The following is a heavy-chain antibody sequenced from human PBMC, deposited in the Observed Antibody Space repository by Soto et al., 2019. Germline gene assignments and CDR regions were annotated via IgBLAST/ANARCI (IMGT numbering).Heavy chain of an antibody. CDR1: GESFSGHI. CDR3: ARGLITGSHYSGGWYYFDY. D-gene: IGHD6-19*01. CDR2: INHSGSA. V-gene: IGHV4-34*01. Sequence: SETLSLTCAVYGESFSGHIWTWIRQTPGKGLQWIGQINHSGSASYNPSLKSRVTISVHTSNSQFSLELSSVTAADTAVYYCARGLITGSHYSGGWYYFDYWGQGTQVTVSS. J-gene: IGHJ4*02.